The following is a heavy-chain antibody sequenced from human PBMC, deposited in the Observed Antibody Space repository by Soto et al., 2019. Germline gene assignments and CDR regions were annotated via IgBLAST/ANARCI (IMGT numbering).Heavy chain of an antibody. V-gene: IGHV3-23*01. CDR1: GFTFSSYA. J-gene: IGHJ5*02. Sequence: EVQLLESGGGLVQPGGSLRLSCAASGFTFSSYAMSWVRQAPGKGLEWVSAISGSGGSTYYADSVKGRFTISRDNSKNTLYLQMNSLRAEDTAVYYCAKAYCSSTSCQPEGYNWFDPWGQGTLVTVSS. CDR3: AKAYCSSTSCQPEGYNWFDP. CDR2: ISGSGGST. D-gene: IGHD2-2*01.